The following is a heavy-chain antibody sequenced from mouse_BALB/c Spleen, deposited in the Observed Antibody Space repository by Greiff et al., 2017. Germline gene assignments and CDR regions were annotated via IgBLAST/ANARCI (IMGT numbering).Heavy chain of an antibody. V-gene: IGHV5-6-5*01. CDR1: GFTFSSYA. J-gene: IGHJ3*01. Sequence: EVKVVESGGGLVKPGGSLKLSCAASGFTFSSYAMSWVRQTPDKRLEWVASISSGGSTYYPDSVKGRFTISRDNARNILYLQMSSLRSEDTAMYYCARGLQGFAYWGQGTLVTVSA. D-gene: IGHD2-10*01. CDR2: ISSGGST. CDR3: ARGLQGFAY.